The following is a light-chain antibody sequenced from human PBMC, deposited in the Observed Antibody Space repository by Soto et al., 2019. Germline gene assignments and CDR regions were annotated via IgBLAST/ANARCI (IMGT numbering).Light chain of an antibody. V-gene: IGLV2-11*01. CDR3: CSYVGRNTYV. CDR1: SSDVGGYNY. J-gene: IGLJ1*01. Sequence: QSALTQPRSASGSPGQSITISSTGTSSDVGGYNYVSWYQQHPAKAPKLIIFDVSKRPSGVPNRFSGSKSGNTASLTISGLRAEDEADYYCCSYVGRNTYVFGTGTKVTVL. CDR2: DVS.